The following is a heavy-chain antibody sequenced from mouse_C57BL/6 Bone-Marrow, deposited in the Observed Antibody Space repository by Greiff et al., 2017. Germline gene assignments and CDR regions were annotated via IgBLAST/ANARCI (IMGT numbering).Heavy chain of an antibody. V-gene: IGHV3-6*01. Sequence: EVQLQQSGPGLVKPSQSLSLTCSVTGYSITSGYYWNWIRQFPGNKLEWMGYISYDGSNNYNPSLKNRISITRDTSKNQFFLKLNSVTTEDTATYYCARRGSRRQLRLHYFDYWGQGTTLTVSS. CDR1: GYSITSGYY. CDR3: ARRGSRRQLRLHYFDY. CDR2: ISYDGSN. D-gene: IGHD3-2*02. J-gene: IGHJ2*01.